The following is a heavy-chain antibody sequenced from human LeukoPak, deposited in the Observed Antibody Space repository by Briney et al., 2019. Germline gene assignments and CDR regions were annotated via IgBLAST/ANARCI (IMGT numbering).Heavy chain of an antibody. D-gene: IGHD5-24*01. Sequence: PSETLSPTCTVSGGSISNYYWSWIRQPPGKGLEWIGYIYYRGSTNYNPSLKSRVTISVDTSENQFSLKLSSVTAADTAVYYCARHVSGDGYQGLDYFDYWGQGTLVTVSS. CDR1: GGSISNYY. CDR3: ARHVSGDGYQGLDYFDY. CDR2: IYYRGST. J-gene: IGHJ4*02. V-gene: IGHV4-59*08.